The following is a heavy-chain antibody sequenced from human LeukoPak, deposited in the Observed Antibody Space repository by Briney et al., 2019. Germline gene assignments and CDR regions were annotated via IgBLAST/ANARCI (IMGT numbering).Heavy chain of an antibody. CDR1: GYTFTGYY. J-gene: IGHJ5*02. CDR2: INPNSGGT. D-gene: IGHD2-15*01. CDR3: ARAGCCSGGSCYRNWFDP. Sequence: AASVKVSCKASGYTFTGYYMHWVRQAPGQGLEWMGWINPNSGGTNYAQKFQGRVTMTRDTSISTAYMELSRLRSDDTAVYYCARAGCCSGGSCYRNWFDPWGQGTLVTVSS. V-gene: IGHV1-2*02.